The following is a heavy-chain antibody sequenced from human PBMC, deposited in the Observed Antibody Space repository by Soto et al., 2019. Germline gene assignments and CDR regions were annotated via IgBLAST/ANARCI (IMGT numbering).Heavy chain of an antibody. CDR1: GSLPVGSLSTYF. Sequence: PSETLSLTCGLSGSLPVGSLSTYFRTWIRQPPGKGLEWIGEINHSESPNYSPSLRGRVTISLDTSKKQFSLNLSSVTAADTAVYFCARARFSQWSQDYYGLDVWGQGTTVTVSS. V-gene: IGHV4-34*01. CDR3: ARARFSQWSQDYYGLDV. J-gene: IGHJ6*02. D-gene: IGHD3-3*01. CDR2: INHSESP.